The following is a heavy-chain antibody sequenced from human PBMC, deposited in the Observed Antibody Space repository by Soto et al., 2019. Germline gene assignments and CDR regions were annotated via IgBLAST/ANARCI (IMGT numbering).Heavy chain of an antibody. CDR3: ASTSGGSYYRYYYYGMDV. CDR1: GGTFSSYA. CDR2: IIPIFGTA. D-gene: IGHD1-26*01. J-gene: IGHJ6*02. Sequence: QVQLVQSGAEVKKPGSSVKVSCKASGGTFSSYAISWVRQAPGQGLEWMGGIIPIFGTANYAQKFQGRVTITADESTSTGYMELSSLRSEDTAVYYCASTSGGSYYRYYYYGMDVWGQGTTVTVSS. V-gene: IGHV1-69*01.